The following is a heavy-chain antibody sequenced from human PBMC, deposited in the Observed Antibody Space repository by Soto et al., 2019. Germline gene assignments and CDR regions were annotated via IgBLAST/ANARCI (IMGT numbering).Heavy chain of an antibody. CDR3: ASDIVVVPPAIPFDY. D-gene: IGHD2-2*01. J-gene: IGHJ4*02. V-gene: IGHV3-30*03. CDR1: GFTFSSYS. CDR2: IRSDRSYK. Sequence: PGGSLRLSCAASGFTFSSYSMNWVRQAPGKGLEWVAAIRSDRSYKYYADSVKGRFTISRDNSQNTLYLQMNSLRAEDTAVYYCASDIVVVPPAIPFDYWGQGTLVTVSS.